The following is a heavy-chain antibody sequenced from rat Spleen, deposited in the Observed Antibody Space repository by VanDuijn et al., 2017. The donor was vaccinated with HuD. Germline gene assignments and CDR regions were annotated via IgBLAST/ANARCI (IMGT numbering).Heavy chain of an antibody. J-gene: IGHJ2*01. Sequence: EVQLVESGGGLVQPGRSLKLSCAASGFTFSNYGMHWIRQAPTKGLEWVASISPSGGSTYYRDSVKGRFTISRDNAKSTLYLQMDSLRSEDTATYYCARRSDRYNYYFDYWGQGVMVTVSS. CDR1: GFTFSNYG. CDR3: ARRSDRYNYYFDY. D-gene: IGHD1-5*01. CDR2: ISPSGGST. V-gene: IGHV5-19*01.